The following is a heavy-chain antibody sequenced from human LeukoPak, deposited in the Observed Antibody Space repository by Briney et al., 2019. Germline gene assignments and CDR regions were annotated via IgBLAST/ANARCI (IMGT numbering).Heavy chain of an antibody. V-gene: IGHV3-30*04. CDR3: ARERACQYGSGSYLDY. CDR2: ISYDGSHK. Sequence: PGGSLRLSCAASGFTFSSYSMHWVRQAPGKGLEWLAVISYDGSHKYYADSVKGRFTISRDNSKSTLSLQLNSLGDEDTAVYYCARERACQYGSGSYLDYWGQGTLVTVSS. CDR1: GFTFSSYS. D-gene: IGHD3-10*01. J-gene: IGHJ4*02.